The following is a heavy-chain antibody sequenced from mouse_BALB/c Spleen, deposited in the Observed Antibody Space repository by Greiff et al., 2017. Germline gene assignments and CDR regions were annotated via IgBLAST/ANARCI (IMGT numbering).Heavy chain of an antibody. Sequence: EVQLQESGPGLVKPSQSLSLTCSVTGYSITSGYYWNCIRQFPGNKLEWMGYISYDGSNNYHPSLKNRISITRDTSKNQFFLKLNSVTTEDTATYYCARERHDYCGSRMAYWGQGTLVTVSA. D-gene: IGHD1-1*01. J-gene: IGHJ3*01. V-gene: IGHV3-6*02. CDR2: ISYDGSN. CDR1: GYSITSGYY. CDR3: ARERHDYCGSRMAY.